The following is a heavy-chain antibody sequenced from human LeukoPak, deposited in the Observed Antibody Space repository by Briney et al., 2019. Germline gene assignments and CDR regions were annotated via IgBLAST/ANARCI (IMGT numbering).Heavy chain of an antibody. J-gene: IGHJ4*02. Sequence: SETLSLTCTVSGGSIRGYYWSWIRQPPGKRLEWISYIYNSVTTNYNPSLKSRLTISVDTSENQISLKLSSVTAADTAVYYCARHGPADSRSYPLDYWGQGTLVTVSS. V-gene: IGHV4-59*08. CDR3: ARHGPADSRSYPLDY. CDR1: GGSIRGYY. D-gene: IGHD3-10*01. CDR2: IYNSVTT.